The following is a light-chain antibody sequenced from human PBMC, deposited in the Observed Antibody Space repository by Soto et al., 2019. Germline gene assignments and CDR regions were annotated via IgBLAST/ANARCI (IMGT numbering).Light chain of an antibody. CDR1: QSVSSN. Sequence: EIVMTQSPATLSVSPGERATLSCRASQSVSSNLAWYQQKPGQAPRLLIYGASTRATGIPARFSGSVSGTEFTLTISSLQSEDFAVYYCQQYNNWPPWTFGQGTKV. CDR3: QQYNNWPPWT. J-gene: IGKJ1*01. CDR2: GAS. V-gene: IGKV3-15*01.